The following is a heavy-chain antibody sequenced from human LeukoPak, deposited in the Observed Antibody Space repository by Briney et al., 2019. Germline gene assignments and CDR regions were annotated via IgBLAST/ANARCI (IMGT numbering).Heavy chain of an antibody. CDR1: GGSVSSGTYY. V-gene: IGHV4-61*02. CDR2: IYTSGRT. Sequence: SETLSLXCTVSGGSVSSGTYYWNWIRQPAAKGLEWIGRIYTSGRTNYNPSLKSRVTISVDTSKNQFSLKLTSVTAADTAVYYCASQTLTDDAFDIWGQGTMVTVSS. CDR3: ASQTLTDDAFDI. J-gene: IGHJ3*02. D-gene: IGHD1-20*01.